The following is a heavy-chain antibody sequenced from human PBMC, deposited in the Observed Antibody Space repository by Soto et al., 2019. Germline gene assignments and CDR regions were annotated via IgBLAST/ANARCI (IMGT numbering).Heavy chain of an antibody. CDR2: ISAYNGNT. Sequence: QVQLVQSGAEVKKPGASVKVSCKASGYTFTSYAISWVRQATGQGLEWMGWISAYNGNTKYAQKLQGRVTMTTDTATRTAYMELRILRSDDRAVYYCARDSPPVDYWGQGTLVTVSS. J-gene: IGHJ4*02. CDR1: GYTFTSYA. CDR3: ARDSPPVDY. V-gene: IGHV1-18*01.